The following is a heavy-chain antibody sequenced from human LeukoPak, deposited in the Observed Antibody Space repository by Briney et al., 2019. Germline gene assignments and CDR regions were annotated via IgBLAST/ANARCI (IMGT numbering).Heavy chain of an antibody. CDR3: ARVVAGVGAAFDY. CDR1: GGTFSSYA. CDR2: IDPNTGGT. V-gene: IGHV1-2*02. Sequence: GSSVKVSCKASGGTFSSYAISWVRQAPGQGLEWMGWIDPNTGGTNYAQKFQDRVTMTGDTSISTAYMELNRLRSDDTAVYYCARVVAGVGAAFDYWGQGTLVTVSS. J-gene: IGHJ4*02. D-gene: IGHD6-13*01.